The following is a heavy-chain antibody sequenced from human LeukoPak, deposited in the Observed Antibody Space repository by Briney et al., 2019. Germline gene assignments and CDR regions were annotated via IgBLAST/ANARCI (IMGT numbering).Heavy chain of an antibody. CDR2: IYYSGST. J-gene: IGHJ4*02. CDR3: ARGSFPTNLFDY. D-gene: IGHD5-12*01. V-gene: IGHV4-61*01. CDR1: GASVSSGSYY. Sequence: SETLSLTCTVSGASVSSGSYYWGWIRQPPGKGLEWIGYIYYSGSTNYNPSLKSRVPISVDTSKNQFSLKLSSVTAAETAVYYCARGSFPTNLFDYWGQGTLVTVSS.